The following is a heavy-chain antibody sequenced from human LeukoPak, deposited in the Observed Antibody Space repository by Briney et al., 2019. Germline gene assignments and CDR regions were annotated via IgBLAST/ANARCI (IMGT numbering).Heavy chain of an antibody. CDR1: GGSLSSFY. V-gene: IGHV4-4*07. Sequence: SETLSLTCTVSGGSLSSFYWSWVRQPAGKGPEWIGRVDTSGDTHYNPSLKSRATMSLDTSKKQFSLKLNSVAVADTAVYYCTRGLGGASYYMDVWGKGTTVTVSS. CDR3: TRGLGGASYYMDV. J-gene: IGHJ6*03. CDR2: VDTSGDT. D-gene: IGHD3-16*01.